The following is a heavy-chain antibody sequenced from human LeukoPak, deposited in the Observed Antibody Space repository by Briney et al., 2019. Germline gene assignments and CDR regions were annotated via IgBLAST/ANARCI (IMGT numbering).Heavy chain of an antibody. J-gene: IGHJ5*02. CDR2: INPNSGGT. CDR3: ARDFAKRYSSSSRWCDP. V-gene: IGHV1-2*02. D-gene: IGHD6-13*01. Sequence: ASVKVSCKASGYTFTCYYMHWVRQAPGQGLEWMGWINPNSGGTNYAQKFQGRVTMTRDTSISTAYMELSRLRSDDTAVYYCARDFAKRYSSSSRWCDPWGQGTLVTVSS. CDR1: GYTFTCYY.